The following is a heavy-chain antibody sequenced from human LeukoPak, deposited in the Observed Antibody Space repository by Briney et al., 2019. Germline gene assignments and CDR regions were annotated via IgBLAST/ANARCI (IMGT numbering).Heavy chain of an antibody. CDR1: GYTFTSYG. CDR2: ISAYNGNT. Sequence: ASVEVSCKASGYTFTSYGISWVRQAPGQGLEWMGWISAYNGNTNYAQKLQGRVTMTTDTSTSTAYMELRSLRSDDTAVYYCARGKNSVGATTSDYWGQGTLVTVSS. CDR3: ARGKNSVGATTSDY. J-gene: IGHJ4*02. D-gene: IGHD1-26*01. V-gene: IGHV1-18*01.